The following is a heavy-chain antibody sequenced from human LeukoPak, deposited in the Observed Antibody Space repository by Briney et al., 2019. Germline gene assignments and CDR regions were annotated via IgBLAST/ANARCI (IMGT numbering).Heavy chain of an antibody. D-gene: IGHD3-16*01. CDR1: GFTFSTYW. CDR2: INSDGSDA. CDR3: AREFYLHSDNYDSGN. J-gene: IGHJ4*02. Sequence: QPGGSLRLSCAASGFTFSTYWMHWVRQAPGKGLVWVSRINSDGSDASYADSVKGRFTISRDNAKSTLYLQMNSLRAEDTAVYYCAREFYLHSDNYDSGNWGQGTLVTVSS. V-gene: IGHV3-74*01.